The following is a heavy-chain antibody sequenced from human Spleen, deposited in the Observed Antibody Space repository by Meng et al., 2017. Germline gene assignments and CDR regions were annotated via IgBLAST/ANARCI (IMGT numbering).Heavy chain of an antibody. Sequence: ASVKVSCKASGYTFTSYYMHWVRQAPGQGLEWMGIINPSGGSTSYAQKFQGRVTMTRDTSTSTVYMELSSLRSEDTAVYYCARVPSIAVAGTKFAFDIWGQGTMVTVSS. D-gene: IGHD6-19*01. CDR1: GYTFTSYY. V-gene: IGHV1-46*01. CDR3: ARVPSIAVAGTKFAFDI. CDR2: INPSGGST. J-gene: IGHJ3*02.